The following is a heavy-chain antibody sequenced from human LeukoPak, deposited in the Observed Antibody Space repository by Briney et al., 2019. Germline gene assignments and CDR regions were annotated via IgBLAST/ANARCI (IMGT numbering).Heavy chain of an antibody. V-gene: IGHV1-2*02. D-gene: IGHD2-2*01. Sequence: ASVKVSCKASGYTFTGYYMHWVRQAPGQGLEWMGWINPNSGGTNYAQKFQGRVTMTRDTSISTAYMELSRLRSDDTAVYYCARADGYCGSTSCPYYFDYWGQGTLVTVSS. CDR3: ARADGYCGSTSCPYYFDY. CDR2: INPNSGGT. CDR1: GYTFTGYY. J-gene: IGHJ4*02.